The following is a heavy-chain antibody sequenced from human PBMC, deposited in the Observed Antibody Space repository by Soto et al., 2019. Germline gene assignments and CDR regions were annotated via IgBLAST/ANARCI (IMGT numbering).Heavy chain of an antibody. CDR2: IYASGNN. CDR1: GGSISGYY. J-gene: IGHJ3*01. CDR3: ARVGRTRATVTTDAFDV. D-gene: IGHD4-17*01. Sequence: QVQLQESGPGLVKPSETLSLTCTVSGGSISGYYWSWIRQPAGKRLEWIGRIYASGNNKNNPSLKSRFPMSVDTSKNQFSLRLNSVTAADTAVYYCARVGRTRATVTTDAFDVWGQGTKVTVSS. V-gene: IGHV4-4*07.